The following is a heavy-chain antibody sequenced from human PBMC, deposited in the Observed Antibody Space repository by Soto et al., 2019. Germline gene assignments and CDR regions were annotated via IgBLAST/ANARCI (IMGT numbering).Heavy chain of an antibody. V-gene: IGHV1-46*01. D-gene: IGHD6-6*01. J-gene: IGHJ6*02. CDR3: YSSSSLLDV. Sequence: QVQLVQSGAEVKKPGASVKVSCKASGYTFTSYYMHWVRQAPGQGLEWMGIINPSGGSTSYAQKFQGRVTMTRDTSTSTVYMELSSLRSEDTVVYYCYSSSSLLDVWGQGTTVTVSS. CDR1: GYTFTSYY. CDR2: INPSGGST.